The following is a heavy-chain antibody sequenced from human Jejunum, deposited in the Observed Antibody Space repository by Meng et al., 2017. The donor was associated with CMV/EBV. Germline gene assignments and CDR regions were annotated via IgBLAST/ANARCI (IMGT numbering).Heavy chain of an antibody. J-gene: IGHJ4*02. V-gene: IGHV1-18*01. Sequence: VQCVQSGGGVKKLGASVKVSCKASGYTFTNYGITWVRQAPGQGLEWMGWISAYNGNTNYAQTLQGRVTMTTDTSTSTAYMELGSLRSDDTAVYYCARVEVGITSGDYWGQGTLVTVSS. CDR1: GYTFTNYG. D-gene: IGHD1-26*01. CDR3: ARVEVGITSGDY. CDR2: ISAYNGNT.